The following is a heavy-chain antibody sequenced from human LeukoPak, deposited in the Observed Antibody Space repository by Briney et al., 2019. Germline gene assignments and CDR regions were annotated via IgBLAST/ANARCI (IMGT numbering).Heavy chain of an antibody. CDR3: ARDIGLYSSSWYEIFNY. J-gene: IGHJ4*02. CDR2: ISAYNGNT. CDR1: GYTFTSYG. D-gene: IGHD6-13*01. Sequence: ASVKVSCKASGYTFTSYGISWVRQAPGQGLERMGWISAYNGNTNYAQKLQGRVTMTTDTSTSTAYMELRSLRSDDTPVYYCARDIGLYSSSWYEIFNYWGQVTLVTVSS. V-gene: IGHV1-18*01.